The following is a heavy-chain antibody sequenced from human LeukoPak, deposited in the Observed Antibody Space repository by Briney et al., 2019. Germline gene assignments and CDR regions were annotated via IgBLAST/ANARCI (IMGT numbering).Heavy chain of an antibody. CDR1: GFTFSSYA. Sequence: PGGSLRLSCAASGFTFSSYAMHWVRQAPGKGLEWVAVISYDGSNKYYADSVKGRFTISRDNSKSTLYLQMNSLRAEDTAVYYCARDLIRDSGSYLGLDYWGQGTLVTVSS. J-gene: IGHJ4*02. V-gene: IGHV3-30-3*01. CDR2: ISYDGSNK. D-gene: IGHD1-26*01. CDR3: ARDLIRDSGSYLGLDY.